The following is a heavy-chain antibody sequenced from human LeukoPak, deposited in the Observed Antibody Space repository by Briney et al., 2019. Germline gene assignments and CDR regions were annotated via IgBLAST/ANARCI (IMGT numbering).Heavy chain of an antibody. Sequence: GGSLRLSCAASGFTFSSYGMHWVRQAPGKGLEWVAVISYDGSNKYYADSVKGRFTISRDNSKNTLYLQMNSLRAEDTAVYYCAKVGVATEYYYYYYYGMDVWGKGTTVTVSS. J-gene: IGHJ6*04. D-gene: IGHD5-12*01. CDR2: ISYDGSNK. V-gene: IGHV3-30*18. CDR1: GFTFSSYG. CDR3: AKVGVATEYYYYYYYGMDV.